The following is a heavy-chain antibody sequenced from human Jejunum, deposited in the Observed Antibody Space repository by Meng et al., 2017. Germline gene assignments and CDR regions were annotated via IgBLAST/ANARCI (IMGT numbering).Heavy chain of an antibody. CDR1: GFTFSNYW. CDR3: VRDGSYYFDH. V-gene: IGHV3-74*01. J-gene: IGHJ4*02. Sequence: GGSLRLSCVVSGFTFSNYWMHWIRRRPGEGPEWFSHINNVGSGTSYADSAKGRFTISRDNAKNTLYLQMNSLRAEDTAVYYCVRDGSYYFDHWGQGALVTVSS. CDR2: INNVGSGT.